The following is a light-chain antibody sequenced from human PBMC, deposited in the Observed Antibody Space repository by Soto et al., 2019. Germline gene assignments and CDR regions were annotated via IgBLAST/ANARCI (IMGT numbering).Light chain of an antibody. CDR1: QSVSTY. CDR2: DAS. J-gene: IGKJ2*01. Sequence: EIVLTQSPASLSLSPGERATLSCRASQSVSTYLTWDQHKPGQAPRRLIYDASSRAIGIPARFSGSGSGTDLTLTISRLEPEDFVVYYCQQYGSSPPYTFGQGTKLEIK. V-gene: IGKV3-20*01. CDR3: QQYGSSPPYT.